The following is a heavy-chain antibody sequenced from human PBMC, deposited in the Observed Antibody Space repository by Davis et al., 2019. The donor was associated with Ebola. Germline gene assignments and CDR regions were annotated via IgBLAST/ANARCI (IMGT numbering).Heavy chain of an antibody. V-gene: IGHV3-23*01. CDR1: GFTFTSYA. J-gene: IGHJ6*02. D-gene: IGHD6-19*01. CDR3: EVAVAGTGYMDV. Sequence: PGGSLRPSFAPPGFTFTSYAMPWVRQAPGKGLEWVSGISGSGGSTYYADSVKGRFTISRDNSENTLYLQMNSLKTEDTAVYYCEVAVAGTGYMDVWGQGTTVTVSS. CDR2: ISGSGGST.